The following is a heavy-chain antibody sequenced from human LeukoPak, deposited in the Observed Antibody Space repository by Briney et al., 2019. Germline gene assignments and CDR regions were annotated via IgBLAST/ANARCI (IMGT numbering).Heavy chain of an antibody. CDR3: AKRGVVIRVILVGLHKEAYYFDS. V-gene: IGHV3-23*01. CDR2: ISDSGGRT. J-gene: IGHJ4*02. CDR1: GITLSNYG. D-gene: IGHD3-22*01. Sequence: GGSLRLSCAVSGITLSNYGMSWVRQAPGKGLEWVAGISDSGGRTNYADSVKGRFTISRDNPKNTLYLQMNSLRPEDTAVYFCAKRGVVIRVILVGLHKEAYYFDSWGQGVLATVSS.